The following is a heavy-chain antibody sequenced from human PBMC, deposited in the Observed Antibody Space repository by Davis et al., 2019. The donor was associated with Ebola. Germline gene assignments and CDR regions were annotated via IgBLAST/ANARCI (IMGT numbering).Heavy chain of an antibody. J-gene: IGHJ2*01. CDR3: VRDPALVVTGGGWFFGL. V-gene: IGHV3-21*01. CDR2: LSSSSNYI. D-gene: IGHD2-21*02. CDR1: GFIFRNYV. Sequence: GESLKISCAASGFIFRNYVMSWLSQAPGKGLEWVSFLSSSSNYIYYADSVKGRFTVSRDNAKNSLYLQMNSLRAEDTAVYYCVRDPALVVTGGGWFFGLWGRGTLVTVSS.